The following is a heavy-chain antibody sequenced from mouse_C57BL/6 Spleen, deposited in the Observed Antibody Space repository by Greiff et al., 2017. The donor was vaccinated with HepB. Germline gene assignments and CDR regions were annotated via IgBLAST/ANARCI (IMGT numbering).Heavy chain of an antibody. D-gene: IGHD2-10*01. Sequence: VQLKESGPELVKPGASVKISCKASGYSFTGYYMNWVKQSPEKSLEWIGEINPSTGGTTYNQKFKAKATLTVDKSSSTAYMQIKSLTSEDSAGYYCARLFSYYPGAMDYWGQGTSVTVSS. V-gene: IGHV1-42*01. CDR2: INPSTGGT. J-gene: IGHJ4*01. CDR1: GYSFTGYY. CDR3: ARLFSYYPGAMDY.